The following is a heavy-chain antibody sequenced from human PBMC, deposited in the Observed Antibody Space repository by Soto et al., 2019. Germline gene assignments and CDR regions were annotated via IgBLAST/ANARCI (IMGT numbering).Heavy chain of an antibody. J-gene: IGHJ6*02. CDR2: ISGNGDSA. CDR1: GFTFGNHA. Sequence: GGSLRLSCAGSGFTFGNHAMDWVRQAPGKGLEWVSAISGNGDSAYYADSVKGRFTISRDNSKNTLYLQMNSLRAEETAVYFCAKETTGRLFVDTWGPGTTVTVSS. D-gene: IGHD1-26*01. CDR3: AKETTGRLFVDT. V-gene: IGHV3-23*01.